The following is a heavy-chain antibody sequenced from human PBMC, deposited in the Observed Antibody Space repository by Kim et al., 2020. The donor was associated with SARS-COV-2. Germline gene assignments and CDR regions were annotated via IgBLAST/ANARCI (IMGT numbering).Heavy chain of an antibody. D-gene: IGHD3-3*01. CDR1: GGSISSSSYY. CDR2: IYYSGST. Sequence: SETLSLTCTVSGGSISSSSYYWGWIRQPPGKGLEWIGSIYYSGSTYYNPSLKSRVTISVDTSKNQFSLKLSSVTAADTAVYYCARGSAPPTFDYWGQGTLVTVSS. J-gene: IGHJ4*02. V-gene: IGHV4-39*07. CDR3: ARGSAPPTFDY.